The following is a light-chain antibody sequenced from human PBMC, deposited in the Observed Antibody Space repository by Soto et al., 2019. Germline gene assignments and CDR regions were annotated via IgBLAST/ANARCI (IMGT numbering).Light chain of an antibody. CDR1: QSVSSSY. CDR2: GAS. Sequence: EIVLTQSPGTLSLSPGERATLSCRASQSVSSSYLAWYQQKPGQAPRLVIYGASSRATGVPDRFSASGSGTDFTLTISRLEPEDFAVYYCQQYGSSPWTFGQGTKVEIK. V-gene: IGKV3-20*01. CDR3: QQYGSSPWT. J-gene: IGKJ1*01.